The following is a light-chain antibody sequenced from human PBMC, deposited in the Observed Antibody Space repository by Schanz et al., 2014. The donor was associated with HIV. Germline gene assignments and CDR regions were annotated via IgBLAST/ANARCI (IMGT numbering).Light chain of an antibody. V-gene: IGLV2-14*03. CDR1: SSDYKY. Sequence: QSALTQPASVSGSPGQSITISCTGASSDYKYVSWYQQHPGRAPKLLIYDVSYRPSGVSNRFSGSKSGKTASLTISGLQAEDEADYYCSSYAGSSTFEVFGGGTKVTVL. CDR3: SSYAGSSTFEV. J-gene: IGLJ3*02. CDR2: DVS.